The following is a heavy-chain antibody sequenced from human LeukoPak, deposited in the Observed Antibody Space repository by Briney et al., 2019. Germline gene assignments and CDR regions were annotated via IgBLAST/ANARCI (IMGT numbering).Heavy chain of an antibody. D-gene: IGHD5-24*01. J-gene: IGHJ5*02. CDR2: IYTSGST. Sequence: HPSETLSLTCTVSGGSISSGSYYWSWIRQPAGKGLEWIGRIYTSGSTNYNPSLKSRVTISVDTSKNQFSLKLSSVTAADTAVYYCARGLEMAAENWFDPWGQGTLVTVSS. CDR1: GGSISSGSYY. CDR3: ARGLEMAAENWFDP. V-gene: IGHV4-61*02.